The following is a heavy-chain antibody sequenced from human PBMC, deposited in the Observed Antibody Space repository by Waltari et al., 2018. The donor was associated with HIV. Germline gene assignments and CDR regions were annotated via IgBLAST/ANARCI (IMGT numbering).Heavy chain of an antibody. D-gene: IGHD6-6*01. J-gene: IGHJ4*02. CDR1: GGSISRRSYY. V-gene: IGHV4-39*07. Sequence: QLQLQESGPGLVKPSETLSLTCSVSGGSISRRSYYCGWVRQPPGKGLEWIGNFYNSGSTYYNPSLENRVTISVDTSKNQFSLELRSVIAAGTAVYYCAREVPTIWSSSRGPGVADDWGQVTLVTVSS. CDR2: FYNSGST. CDR3: AREVPTIWSSSRGPGVADD.